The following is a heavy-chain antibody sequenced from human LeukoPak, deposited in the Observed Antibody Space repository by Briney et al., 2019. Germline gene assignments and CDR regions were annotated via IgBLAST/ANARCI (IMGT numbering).Heavy chain of an antibody. CDR2: INPNSGGT. Sequence: ASVKVSCKASGYTFTGYYMHWVRQAPGQGLEWMGWINPNSGGTNYAQKFQGRVTMTRDTSISTAYMELSRLRSDDTAVYYCARIHYYDSSGSMRYFDYWGQGTLVTVSS. CDR3: ARIHYYDSSGSMRYFDY. D-gene: IGHD3-22*01. V-gene: IGHV1-2*02. CDR1: GYTFTGYY. J-gene: IGHJ4*02.